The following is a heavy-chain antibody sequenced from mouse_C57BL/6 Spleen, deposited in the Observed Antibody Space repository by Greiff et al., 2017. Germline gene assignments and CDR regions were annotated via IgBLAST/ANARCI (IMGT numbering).Heavy chain of an antibody. V-gene: IGHV1-26*01. CDR1: GYTFTDYY. Sequence: VQLQQSGPELVKPGASVKISCKASGYTFTDYYMNWVKQSHGKSLEWIGDINPNNGGTSYNQKFKAKATLTVDKSSSTAYMELRSLTSEDSAVYYCARLVVPFDYWGQGTTLTVSS. CDR3: ARLVVPFDY. J-gene: IGHJ2*01. CDR2: INPNNGGT. D-gene: IGHD1-1*01.